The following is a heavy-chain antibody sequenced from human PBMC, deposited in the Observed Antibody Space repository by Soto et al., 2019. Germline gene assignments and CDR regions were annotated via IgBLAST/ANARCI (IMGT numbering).Heavy chain of an antibody. CDR2: IWYDGGSK. V-gene: IGHV3-33*01. Sequence: QVQLVDSGGGVVQPGRSQRLSCAVSGFTFSTYGMHWVRQAPGKGLEWVAVIWYDGGSKYYADSVKGRFTISRDNSKNTLYLQMNSLRAEDTAVYYCARDGGGYIDYWGQGTLVTVSS. CDR1: GFTFSTYG. J-gene: IGHJ4*02. CDR3: ARDGGGYIDY. D-gene: IGHD2-15*01.